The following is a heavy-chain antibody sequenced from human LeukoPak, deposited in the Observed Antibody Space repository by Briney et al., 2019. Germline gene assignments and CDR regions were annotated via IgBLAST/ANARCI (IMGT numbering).Heavy chain of an antibody. V-gene: IGHV3-11*01. CDR3: GRDGSGSPDY. Sequence: PGGSLRLSCAVSGFTFSDYYMSRIRQAPGKGLEWVSYISSSGSTKYYADSVKGRFTISRDNAKNSLYLQMNSLRDEDTAVYYCGRDGSGSPDYWGQGTLVTVSS. D-gene: IGHD1-26*01. J-gene: IGHJ4*01. CDR2: ISSSGSTK. CDR1: GFTFSDYY.